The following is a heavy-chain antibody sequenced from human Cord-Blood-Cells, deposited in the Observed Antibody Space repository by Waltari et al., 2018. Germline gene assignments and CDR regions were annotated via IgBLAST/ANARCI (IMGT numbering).Heavy chain of an antibody. J-gene: IGHJ4*02. CDR1: GFTFSSYA. CDR2: ISGSGGST. Sequence: EVQLVESGGGLVQPGGSLRLSCAASGFTFSSYAMSWVRQAPGKGLEWVSAISGSGGSTYYADSVKGRFTIARDNSKNTLYLQMNSLRAEDTAVYYCARREYSSSYFDYWGQGTLVTVSS. CDR3: ARREYSSSYFDY. V-gene: IGHV3-23*04. D-gene: IGHD6-6*01.